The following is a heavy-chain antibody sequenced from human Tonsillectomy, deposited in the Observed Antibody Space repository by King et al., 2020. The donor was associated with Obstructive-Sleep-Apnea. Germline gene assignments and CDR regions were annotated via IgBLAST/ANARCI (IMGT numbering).Heavy chain of an antibody. D-gene: IGHD1-1*01. V-gene: IGHV3-33*01. J-gene: IGHJ4*02. Sequence: VQLVESGGGVVQPGRSLRLSCAASGFTFSSYGMHWVRQAPGKGLEWVAVIWYDGSNKYYADSVKGRFTISRDNSKNTLYLQMNSLRAEDTAVYYCARGVGKLERPPDYWGQGTLVTVSS. CDR2: IWYDGSNK. CDR3: ARGVGKLERPPDY. CDR1: GFTFSSYG.